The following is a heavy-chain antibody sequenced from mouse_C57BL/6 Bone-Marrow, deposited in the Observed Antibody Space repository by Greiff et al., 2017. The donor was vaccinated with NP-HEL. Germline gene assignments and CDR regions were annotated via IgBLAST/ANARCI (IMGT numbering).Heavy chain of an antibody. J-gene: IGHJ2*01. CDR1: GFTFSSYG. CDR2: ISSGGSYT. Sequence: EVQGVESGGDLVKPGGSLKLSCAASGFTFSSYGMSWVRQTPDKRLEWVATISSGGSYTYYPDSVKGRFTISRDNAKNTLYLQMSSLKSEDTAMYYCARHYREGFFDYWGQGTTLTVSS. CDR3: ARHYREGFFDY. V-gene: IGHV5-6*01. D-gene: IGHD2-14*01.